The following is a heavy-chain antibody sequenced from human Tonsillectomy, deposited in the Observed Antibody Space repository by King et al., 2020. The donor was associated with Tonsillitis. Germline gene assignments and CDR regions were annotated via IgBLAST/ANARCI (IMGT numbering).Heavy chain of an antibody. CDR3: ARLDADDY. J-gene: IGHJ4*02. Sequence: VQLVESGAEVKKPGASVKVSCKASGYTFTSYDINWVRQATGQGLEWMAWMNPSSGYTGYAQKFQGRVTLTSNTSISTAYMEMSSLTSEDTAVYYCARLDADDYWGQGTLVTVSS. CDR1: GYTFTSYD. D-gene: IGHD3/OR15-3a*01. CDR2: MNPSSGYT. V-gene: IGHV1-8*01.